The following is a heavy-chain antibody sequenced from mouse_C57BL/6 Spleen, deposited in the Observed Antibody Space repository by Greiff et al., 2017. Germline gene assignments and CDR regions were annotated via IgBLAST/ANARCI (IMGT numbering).Heavy chain of an antibody. CDR3: ARHDLYAMDY. CDR2: ISGGGSYT. Sequence: EVKLVESGGDLVKPGGSLKLSCAASGFTFSSYGLSWVRQTPDKRLEWVATISGGGSYTYYPDSVKGRFTISRDNAKNTLYLQMISLKSEDTAMYYCARHDLYAMDYWGQGTSVTVSS. CDR1: GFTFSSYG. V-gene: IGHV5-6*01. J-gene: IGHJ4*01.